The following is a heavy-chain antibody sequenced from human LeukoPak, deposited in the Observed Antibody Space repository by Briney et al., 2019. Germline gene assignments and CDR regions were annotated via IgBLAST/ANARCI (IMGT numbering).Heavy chain of an antibody. CDR3: AREDAVSSPGFDS. D-gene: IGHD2-8*01. Sequence: GGSLRLSCVGSGFSISHHWINWVRQAPGTGLEWVANIRGDGNDLYYADSVKDRFTISRDNLKNSVFLQMNSLRVEDTAVYYCAREDAVSSPGFDSWGQGTLVTVSS. CDR2: IRGDGNDL. V-gene: IGHV3-7*01. J-gene: IGHJ5*01. CDR1: GFSISHHW.